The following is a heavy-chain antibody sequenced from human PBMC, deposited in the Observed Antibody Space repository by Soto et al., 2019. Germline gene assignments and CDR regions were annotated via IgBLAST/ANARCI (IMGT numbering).Heavy chain of an antibody. CDR3: NTGIQKWSNFDY. Sequence: GSLRLSCVSSGFTFTNTWMSWVLQAPGKGLEWVGRFKSKRDGGTIDYAAPVRGRFTISRDDSKDTLYLHMNSLKTEDTAVYYCNTGIQKWSNFDYWGHGTLVTVSS. CDR1: GFTFTNTW. CDR2: FKSKRDGGTI. D-gene: IGHD5-18*01. J-gene: IGHJ4*01. V-gene: IGHV3-15*01.